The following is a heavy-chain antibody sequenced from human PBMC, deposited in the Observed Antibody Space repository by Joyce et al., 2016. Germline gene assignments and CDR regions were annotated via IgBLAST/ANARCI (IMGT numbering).Heavy chain of an antibody. D-gene: IGHD2/OR15-2a*01. CDR3: ARVFPDFDL. CDR1: GGSISSSSYY. V-gene: IGHV4-39*07. J-gene: IGHJ4*02. CDR2: VYYSWST. Sequence: QLQLQESGPGLVKPSETLSLTCTISGGSISSSSYYWGWIRQSPGKGLGWIGNVYYSWSTYYHPSLESRVTISVDTAKNQFSLRLNSVTAADTAVYYCARVFPDFDLWGQGTLVTVSS.